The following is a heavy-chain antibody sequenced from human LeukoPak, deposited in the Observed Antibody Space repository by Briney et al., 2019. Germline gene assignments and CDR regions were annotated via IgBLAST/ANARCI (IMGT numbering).Heavy chain of an antibody. CDR1: GGTFSSYA. CDR3: ARDPNSGSYCFDY. CDR2: IIPIFGTA. V-gene: IGHV1-69*05. J-gene: IGHJ4*02. Sequence: SVKVSCKASGGTFSSYAISWVRQAPGQGLEWMGRIIPIFGTANYAQKFQGRVTITTDESTSTAYMELSSLRSEDTAVYYCARDPNSGSYCFDYWRQGTLVTVSS. D-gene: IGHD1-26*01.